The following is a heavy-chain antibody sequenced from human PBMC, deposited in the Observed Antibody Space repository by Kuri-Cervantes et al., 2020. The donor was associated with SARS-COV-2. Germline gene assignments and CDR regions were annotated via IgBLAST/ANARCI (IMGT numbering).Heavy chain of an antibody. CDR3: VRDGDHWNFDY. CDR2: VSYDGSNT. Sequence: GESLKISCAASGFSFSNSGMHWVRQAPGKGLEWVAVVSYDGSNTNYAVSVKGRFTISRDNAKNMLFLQMNSLRAEDTAVYYCVRDGDHWNFDYWGQGTLVTVSS. D-gene: IGHD1-1*01. V-gene: IGHV3-30*03. CDR1: GFSFSNSG. J-gene: IGHJ4*02.